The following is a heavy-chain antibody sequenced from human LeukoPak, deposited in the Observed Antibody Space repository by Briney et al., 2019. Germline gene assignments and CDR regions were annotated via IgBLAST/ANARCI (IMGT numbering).Heavy chain of an antibody. V-gene: IGHV1-8*01. CDR2: MNPNSGNT. CDR3: ARRDNTGFDS. D-gene: IGHD2-15*01. Sequence: GASVTVSCKASGYTFTRNDLNWVRQASGQGLEWMGWMNPNSGNTGYAQKFQGRLTMTRNNSISTAYMELSSLRSEDTALYYCARRDNTGFDSWGQGTLVTVSS. J-gene: IGHJ4*02. CDR1: GYTFTRND.